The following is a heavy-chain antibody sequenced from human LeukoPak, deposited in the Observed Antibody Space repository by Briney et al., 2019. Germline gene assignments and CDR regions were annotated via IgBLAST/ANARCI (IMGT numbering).Heavy chain of an antibody. D-gene: IGHD4-17*01. J-gene: IGHJ4*02. Sequence: SKTLSLTCTVSGGAITGYYWSWIRQPPGKGLEWIGYIYYSGSTNYNPSLKSRVTMSVDTSKKQFSLKLSSVTAADTAVYYCARGRPPHDYGTLFDYWGQGTLVTVSS. V-gene: IGHV4-59*01. CDR3: ARGRPPHDYGTLFDY. CDR1: GGAITGYY. CDR2: IYYSGST.